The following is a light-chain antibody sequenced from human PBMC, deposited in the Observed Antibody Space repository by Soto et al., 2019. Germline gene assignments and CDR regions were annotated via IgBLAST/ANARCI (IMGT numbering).Light chain of an antibody. CDR1: GNDVGGYDF. Sequence: QSVLTQPRSVSGSPGQSVTISCTGTGNDVGGYDFVSWYQQHPGKAPKLMIYDVSKRPSWVPGRFSGSKSGNTASLTISGLQADDEADYYCCSYAGTYTVVFGGGTKLTVL. J-gene: IGLJ2*01. CDR2: DVS. V-gene: IGLV2-11*01. CDR3: CSYAGTYTVV.